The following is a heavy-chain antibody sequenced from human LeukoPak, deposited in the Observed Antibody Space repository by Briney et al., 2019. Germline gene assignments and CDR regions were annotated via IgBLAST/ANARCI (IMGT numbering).Heavy chain of an antibody. CDR3: AGGSGSYLNY. D-gene: IGHD1-26*01. V-gene: IGHV3-7*01. J-gene: IGHJ4*02. CDR2: IKQDGSKK. CDR1: GFPFSSYW. Sequence: GGSLRLSCVASGFPFSSYWMTWVRQAPGKGLEWVANIKQDGSKKSYVDSVKGRFTISRDNAKNSLYLQMNSLRAEDTAIYYYAGGSGSYLNYWGQGTLVTVSS.